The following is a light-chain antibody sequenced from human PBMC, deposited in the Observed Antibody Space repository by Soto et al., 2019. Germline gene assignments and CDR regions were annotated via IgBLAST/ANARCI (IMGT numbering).Light chain of an antibody. J-gene: IGLJ2*01. CDR1: TSNIGSVT. CDR3: AAWDDSLSAVV. V-gene: IGLV1-44*01. Sequence: QSVLTQPPSASGTPGQRVTISCSGSTSNIGSVTVNWYQQLPGTAPKLLIHTNNQRPSGVPDRFSGSKSGTSASLAISGLQSEDEADYYCAAWDDSLSAVVFGGGTKLTVL. CDR2: TNN.